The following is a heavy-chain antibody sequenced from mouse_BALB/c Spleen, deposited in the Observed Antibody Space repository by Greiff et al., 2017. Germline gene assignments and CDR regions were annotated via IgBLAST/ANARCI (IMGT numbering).Heavy chain of an antibody. CDR1: GFTFSSFG. CDR3: AIITTAY. V-gene: IGHV5-17*02. CDR2: ISSGSSTI. D-gene: IGHD1-1*01. J-gene: IGHJ3*01. Sequence: EVQLVESGGGLVQPGGSRKLSCAASGFTFSSFGMHWVRQAPEKGLEWVAYISSGSSTIYYADTVKGRFTISRDNPKNTLFLQMTSLRSEDTAMYYCAIITTAYWGQGTLVTVSA.